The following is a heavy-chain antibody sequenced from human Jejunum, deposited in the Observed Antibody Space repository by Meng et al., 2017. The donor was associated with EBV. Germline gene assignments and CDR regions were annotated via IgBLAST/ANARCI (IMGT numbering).Heavy chain of an antibody. V-gene: IGHV1-2*06. CDR2: INCNNGDT. Sequence: GQLGQAGTEVKKPGASVRVSCKASGYRFTTYFIHWVRQAPGQGLEWMGRINCNNGDTDYAQKFQDRVTMTRDTSITTAYMDLTGLTSNDTAFYYCARIRYGTGTDWFDPWGQGTLVTVSS. D-gene: IGHD3-10*01. J-gene: IGHJ5*02. CDR3: ARIRYGTGTDWFDP. CDR1: GYRFTTYF.